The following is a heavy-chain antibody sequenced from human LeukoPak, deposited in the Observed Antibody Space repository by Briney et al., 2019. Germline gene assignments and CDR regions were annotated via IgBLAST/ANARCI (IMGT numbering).Heavy chain of an antibody. V-gene: IGHV3-21*01. D-gene: IGHD5-24*01. CDR2: ITSSSSYI. J-gene: IGHJ4*02. Sequence: GGSLRLSCAASGFTLSSYSMNWVRQAPEKGLEWVSSITSSSSYIYYADSVKGRFTISRDNARNSVYLQMNSLRAEDTAVYYCAREGDGYNSPIDYWGQGTPVTVSS. CDR1: GFTLSSYS. CDR3: AREGDGYNSPIDY.